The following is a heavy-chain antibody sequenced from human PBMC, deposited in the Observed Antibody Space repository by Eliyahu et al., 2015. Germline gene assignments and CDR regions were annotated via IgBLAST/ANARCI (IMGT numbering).Heavy chain of an antibody. D-gene: IGHD6-13*01. CDR1: GGTFSSYA. J-gene: IGHJ3*02. Sequence: QVQLVQSGAEVKKPGSSVKVSCKASGGTFSSYAISWVRQAPGQGLEWMGGIXPIFGTANYAQXFQGRVTITADESTSTAYMELSSLRSEDTAVYYCASPGFSSSWYRPRDDAFDIWGQGTMVTVSS. V-gene: IGHV1-69*01. CDR2: IXPIFGTA. CDR3: ASPGFSSSWYRPRDDAFDI.